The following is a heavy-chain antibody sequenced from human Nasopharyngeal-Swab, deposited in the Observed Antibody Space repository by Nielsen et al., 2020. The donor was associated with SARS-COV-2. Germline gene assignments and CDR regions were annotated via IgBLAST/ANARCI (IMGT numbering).Heavy chain of an antibody. CDR3: ARGPQRHYGSGSYYKRTTYYMDV. J-gene: IGHJ6*03. V-gene: IGHV4-34*01. CDR2: INHSGST. D-gene: IGHD3-10*01. Sequence: SETLSLTYAVYGGSFSGYYWSWIRQPPGKGLEWIGEINHSGSTNYNPSLKRRVTISVDTSKNQFSLKLSSVTAADTAVYYCARGPQRHYGSGSYYKRTTYYMDVWGKGTTVTVSS. CDR1: GGSFSGYY.